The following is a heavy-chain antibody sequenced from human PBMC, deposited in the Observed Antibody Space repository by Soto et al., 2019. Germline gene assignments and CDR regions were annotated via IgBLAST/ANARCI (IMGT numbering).Heavy chain of an antibody. CDR3: AKEHRPQWELAT. Sequence: GGSLRLSCAASGFTFSSYGMHWVRQAPGKGLEWVAVISYDGSNKYYADSVKGRFTISRDNSKNTLYLQMNSLRAEDTAVYYCAKEHRPQWELATWGQGTLVTVSS. J-gene: IGHJ5*02. CDR2: ISYDGSNK. D-gene: IGHD1-26*01. V-gene: IGHV3-30*18. CDR1: GFTFSSYG.